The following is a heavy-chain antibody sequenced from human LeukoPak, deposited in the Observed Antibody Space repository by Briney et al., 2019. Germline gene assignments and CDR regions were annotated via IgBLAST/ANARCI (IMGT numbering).Heavy chain of an antibody. V-gene: IGHV1-18*01. CDR2: ISAYNGNT. CDR1: GYTFTSYG. D-gene: IGHD6-13*01. J-gene: IGHJ4*02. CDR3: ATSSLIAAAGNFDY. Sequence: ASVKVSCKASGYTFTSYGISWVRQAPGQGLEWMGWISAYNGNTNYAQKLQGRVTMTTDTSTSTAYMELSSLRSEDTAVYYCATSSLIAAAGNFDYWGQGTLVTVSS.